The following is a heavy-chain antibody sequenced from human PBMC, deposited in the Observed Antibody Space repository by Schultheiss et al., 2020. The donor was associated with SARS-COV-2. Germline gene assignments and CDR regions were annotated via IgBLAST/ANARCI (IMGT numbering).Heavy chain of an antibody. J-gene: IGHJ5*02. CDR2: IYYSGST. V-gene: IGHV4-34*01. D-gene: IGHD2-15*01. CDR1: GGSFSGYY. Sequence: GSLRLSCAVYGGSFSGYYWSWIRQPPGKGLEWIGYIYYSGSTNYNPSLKSRVTISVDTSKNQFSLKLSSVTAADTAVYYCARAFIAHCSGGSCYRSGHWFDPWGQGTLVTVSS. CDR3: ARAFIAHCSGGSCYRSGHWFDP.